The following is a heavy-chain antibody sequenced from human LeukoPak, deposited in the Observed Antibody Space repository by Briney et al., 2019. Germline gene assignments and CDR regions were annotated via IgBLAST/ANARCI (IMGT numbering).Heavy chain of an antibody. J-gene: IGHJ4*02. V-gene: IGHV3-30*03. Sequence: PGGSLKLSCAASGFTFSRYSMHWVRQAPGKGLEWVAVISDDGSNKYYADSVKGRFTISRDNSKNTLYLQMNSLRTEDTAVYYCARGRGYDILTGYLPFNYWGQGTLVTVSS. CDR3: ARGRGYDILTGYLPFNY. CDR1: GFTFSRYS. CDR2: ISDDGSNK. D-gene: IGHD3-9*01.